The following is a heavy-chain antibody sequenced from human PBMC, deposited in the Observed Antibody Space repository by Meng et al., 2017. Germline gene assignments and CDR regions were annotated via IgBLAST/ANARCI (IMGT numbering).Heavy chain of an antibody. D-gene: IGHD1-26*01. CDR3: ARGSYSFDS. CDR1: WDSVSSNRAA. V-gene: IGHV6-1*01. J-gene: IGHJ4*02. Sequence: QSGPGLVKPSQTLSTICAISWDSVSSNRAAWNWIRQSPSRGLEWLGRAYYRSKWYHDYAESVKSRISIDPDTSKNQFSLQLRSVTPEDSAVYYCARGSYSFDSWGQRTLVTVSS. CDR2: AYYRSKWYH.